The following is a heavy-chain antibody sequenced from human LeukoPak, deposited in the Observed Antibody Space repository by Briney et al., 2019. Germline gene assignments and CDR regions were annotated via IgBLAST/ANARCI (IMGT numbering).Heavy chain of an antibody. D-gene: IGHD2-15*01. CDR1: GFTFSSYW. V-gene: IGHV3-7*01. CDR2: IKQDGSEK. J-gene: IGHJ4*02. CDR3: ARGRYCGGGSCYFDY. Sequence: PGGSLRLSCAAPGFTFSSYWMSWVRQAPGKGLECVANIKQDGSEKYYVDSVKGRFTISRDNAKNSLYLQMNSLRAEDTAVYYCARGRYCGGGSCYFDYWGQGTLVTVSS.